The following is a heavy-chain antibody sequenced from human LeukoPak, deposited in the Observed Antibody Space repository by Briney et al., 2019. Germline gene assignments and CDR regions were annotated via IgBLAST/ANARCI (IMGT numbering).Heavy chain of an antibody. Sequence: PGGSLRLSCAASGFTVSSDYMSWVRQAPGKGLEWVSVIYSGGSTYYADSVKGRFTTSRDNSKNTLYLQMNSLRAEDTAVYYCARVLGRYYYHGMDVWGQGTTVTVSS. J-gene: IGHJ6*02. CDR3: ARVLGRYYYHGMDV. CDR1: GFTVSSDY. D-gene: IGHD6-6*01. V-gene: IGHV3-66*01. CDR2: IYSGGST.